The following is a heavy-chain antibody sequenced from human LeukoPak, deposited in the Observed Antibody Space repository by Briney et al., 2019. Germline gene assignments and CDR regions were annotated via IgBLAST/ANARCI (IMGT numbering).Heavy chain of an antibody. D-gene: IGHD6-19*01. CDR2: IYYSGST. CDR1: GGSISSYY. CDR3: ARAPTDSSGQN. Sequence: SETLSLTCTVSGGSISSYYWSWIRQPPGKGLEWIGYIYYSGSTNYNPSLKSRVTISVDTSKNQFSLKLSSVTAADTAVYYCARAPTDSSGQNWGQGTLVTVSS. V-gene: IGHV4-59*01. J-gene: IGHJ4*02.